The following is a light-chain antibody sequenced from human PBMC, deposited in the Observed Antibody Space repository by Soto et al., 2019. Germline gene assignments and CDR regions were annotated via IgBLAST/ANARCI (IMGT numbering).Light chain of an antibody. CDR2: AAS. V-gene: IGKV1-9*01. CDR3: QQLNSYPPT. Sequence: DIQLTQSPSFLSASVGDRFTITCRASQGISSYLAWYQQKPGKAPKLLIYAASTLQSGVPSRFSGSGSGTEFTLTISSLQPEDFATYYCQQLNSYPPTFGGGTKVEIK. J-gene: IGKJ4*01. CDR1: QGISSY.